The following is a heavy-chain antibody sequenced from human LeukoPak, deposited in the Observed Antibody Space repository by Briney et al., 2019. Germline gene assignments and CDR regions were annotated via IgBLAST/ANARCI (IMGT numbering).Heavy chain of an antibody. CDR2: IYTSGST. J-gene: IGHJ3*02. CDR1: GGSIRSYY. D-gene: IGHD3-3*01. Sequence: SETLSLTCTVSGGSIRSYYWSWIRQPAGKGLEWIGRIYTSGSTNYKPSLKSRATMSVDTSKNQFSLKLSSVTAADTAVYYCARDEPYYDFWSGYSPDGFDIWGQGTMVTVSS. CDR3: ARDEPYYDFWSGYSPDGFDI. V-gene: IGHV4-4*07.